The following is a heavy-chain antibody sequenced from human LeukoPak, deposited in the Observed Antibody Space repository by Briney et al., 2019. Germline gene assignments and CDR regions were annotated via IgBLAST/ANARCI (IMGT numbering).Heavy chain of an antibody. CDR3: AKDIYHIAVAGTVGFDY. CDR2: INWNSGSI. D-gene: IGHD6-19*01. V-gene: IGHV3-9*01. J-gene: IGHJ4*02. Sequence: PGGFLRLSCAASGFTVSSNYMSWVRQAPGKGLEWVSGINWNSGSIGYADSVKGRFTISRDNAKNSLYLQMNSLRAEDTALYYCAKDIYHIAVAGTVGFDYWGQGTLVTVSS. CDR1: GFTVSSNY.